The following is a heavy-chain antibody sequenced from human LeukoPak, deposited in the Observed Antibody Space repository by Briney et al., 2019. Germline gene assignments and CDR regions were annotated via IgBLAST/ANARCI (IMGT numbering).Heavy chain of an antibody. V-gene: IGHV4-31*03. Sequence: SETLSLTCTVSGGSISSGGYYWSWIRQHPGKGLEWIGYIYYSGSTNYDPSLKSRVTISVDTSKNQSSLKLSSVTAADTAVYYCARACGGGSCYYYYGMDVWGQGTTVTVSS. CDR1: GGSISSGGYY. CDR3: ARACGGGSCYYYYGMDV. CDR2: IYYSGST. J-gene: IGHJ6*02. D-gene: IGHD2-15*01.